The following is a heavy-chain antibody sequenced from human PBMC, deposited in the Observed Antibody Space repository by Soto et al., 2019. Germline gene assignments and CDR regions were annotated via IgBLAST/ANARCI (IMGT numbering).Heavy chain of an antibody. CDR2: ISTYNGNT. Sequence: QVQLLQSGAEVKKPGASVRVSYKASGYSFTRFGISWVRQAPGQGLEWVGRISTYNGNTKYAQKLEGRVTVSTDTSTSTAYMELRSLRSDDTAVYYCARDPPYSTSPQVFDYWGQGTLLTVSS. J-gene: IGHJ4*02. D-gene: IGHD6-6*01. V-gene: IGHV1-18*01. CDR1: GYSFTRFG. CDR3: ARDPPYSTSPQVFDY.